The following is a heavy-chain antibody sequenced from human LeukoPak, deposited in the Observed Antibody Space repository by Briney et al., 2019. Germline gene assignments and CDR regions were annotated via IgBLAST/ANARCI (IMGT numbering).Heavy chain of an antibody. V-gene: IGHV1-69*13. Sequence: ASVKVSFKASGGTFSSYAISWVRQAPGQGLEWMGGIIPIFGTANYAQKFQGRVTITADESTSTAYMELSSLRSEDTAVYYCARDKGGYYYDSSSYYSSYFDYWGQGTLVTVSS. CDR2: IIPIFGTA. CDR3: ARDKGGYYYDSSSYYSSYFDY. D-gene: IGHD3-22*01. J-gene: IGHJ4*02. CDR1: GGTFSSYA.